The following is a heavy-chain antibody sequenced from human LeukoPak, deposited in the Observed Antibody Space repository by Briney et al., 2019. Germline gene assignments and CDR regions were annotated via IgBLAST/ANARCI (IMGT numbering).Heavy chain of an antibody. V-gene: IGHV3-23*01. CDR2: ISGSDGSP. CDR1: GLAFSSYA. J-gene: IGHJ5*02. D-gene: IGHD3-10*01. CDR3: AKSHRLLWFGETYNRSDP. Sequence: GGSLRLSCAASGLAFSSYAMSWGCEAPGEGVEWGSAISGSDGSPYYAASVKGRFTISRDTSKNTLYLQLNTLRAADTAVYYCAKSHRLLWFGETYNRSDPWGQGTLVTVSS.